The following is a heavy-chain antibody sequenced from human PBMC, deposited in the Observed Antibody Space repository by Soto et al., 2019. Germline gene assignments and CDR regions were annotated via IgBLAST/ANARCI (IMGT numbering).Heavy chain of an antibody. Sequence: QVQLVESGGGVVQPGRSLRLSCAASGFTFSSYGMHWVRQAPGKGLEWVAVISYDGSNKYYADSVKGRFTISRDNSKNELYLQMNSLRAEDTAVYYCAKAPYVAAAGRSYYYYMDVWGKGTTVTVSS. CDR3: AKAPYVAAAGRSYYYYMDV. CDR2: ISYDGSNK. CDR1: GFTFSSYG. J-gene: IGHJ6*03. V-gene: IGHV3-30*18. D-gene: IGHD6-13*01.